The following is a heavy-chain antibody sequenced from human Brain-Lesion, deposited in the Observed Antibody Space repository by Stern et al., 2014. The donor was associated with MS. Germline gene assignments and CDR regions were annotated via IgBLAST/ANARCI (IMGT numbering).Heavy chain of an antibody. CDR1: GGSISSGGYY. J-gene: IGHJ6*02. V-gene: IGHV4-61*02. CDR3: ARGRVVPGFQYYATDV. Sequence: QLQLQESGPGLVKPSQTLSLSCTVSGGSISSGGYYWSWIRQPAGQGLAWIGRIFHRGRTSYNPSLKSRVTISIDTSKNQFSLRLNSMTAADTAVYYCARGRVVPGFQYYATDVWGQGTTVIVSS. D-gene: IGHD2-2*01. CDR2: IFHRGRT.